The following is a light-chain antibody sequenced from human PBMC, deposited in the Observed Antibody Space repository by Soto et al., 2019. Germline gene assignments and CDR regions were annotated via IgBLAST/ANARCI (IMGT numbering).Light chain of an antibody. CDR2: GIS. CDR3: QEYNNWPPIP. Sequence: EIVLTQSPATLSVSPGESSTLSCMCSQSINNNYLAWYQQKPGQAPRLLIYGISTRATGVPARFSGSGSGTEFTLTISSLQSEDFAVYYCQEYNNWPPIPFGQGTRLEIK. CDR1: QSINNN. V-gene: IGKV3-15*01. J-gene: IGKJ5*01.